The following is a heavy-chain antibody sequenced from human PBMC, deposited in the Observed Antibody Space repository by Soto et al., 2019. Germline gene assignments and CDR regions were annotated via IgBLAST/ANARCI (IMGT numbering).Heavy chain of an antibody. D-gene: IGHD3-22*01. CDR2: IYTSGST. Sequence: KSSETLSLTCTVSGGSISSYYWSWIRQPAGKGLEWIGRIYTSGSTNYNPSLKSRVTMSVDTSKNQFSLKLSSVTAADTAVYYCARGSYDPHYYYYGMDVWGQGTTVTVSS. CDR3: ARGSYDPHYYYYGMDV. V-gene: IGHV4-4*07. CDR1: GGSISSYY. J-gene: IGHJ6*02.